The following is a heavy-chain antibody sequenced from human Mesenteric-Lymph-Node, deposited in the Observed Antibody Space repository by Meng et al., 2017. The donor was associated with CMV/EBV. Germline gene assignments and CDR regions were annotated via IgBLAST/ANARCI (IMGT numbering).Heavy chain of an antibody. CDR3: AKCYKWNDPSPWYYYGMDV. CDR2: IYPGDSDT. D-gene: IGHD1-20*01. J-gene: IGHJ6*02. Sequence: GGSLRLSCKGSGYSFTSYWIGWVRQMPGKGLEWMGIIYPGDSDTRYSPSFQGQVTISADKSISTAYLQWSSLKASDTAMYYCAKCYKWNDPSPWYYYGMDVWGQGTTVTVSS. V-gene: IGHV5-51*01. CDR1: GYSFTSYW.